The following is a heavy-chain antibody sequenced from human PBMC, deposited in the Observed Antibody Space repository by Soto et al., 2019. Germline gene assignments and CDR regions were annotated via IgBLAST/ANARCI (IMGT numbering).Heavy chain of an antibody. CDR2: ISYDGRVK. V-gene: IGHV3-30*04. D-gene: IGHD1-26*01. Sequence: QVQLVESGGGVVQPGRSLSLSCAASGFTFSDYPMHWVRQAPGKGLEWVAVISYDGRVKYYVDYVKGRFTISRDDSKNTQYLQMNSLRVDDKAGYYCARDCFVGAPGYFGHWGQGALVTVFS. CDR1: GFTFSDYP. J-gene: IGHJ4*02. CDR3: ARDCFVGAPGYFGH.